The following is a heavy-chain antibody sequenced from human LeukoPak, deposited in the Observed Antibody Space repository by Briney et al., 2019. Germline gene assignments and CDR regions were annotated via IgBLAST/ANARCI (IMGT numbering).Heavy chain of an antibody. V-gene: IGHV4-4*07. CDR3: ARGTEKTRISGYYSFDH. Sequence: KPSETLSLTCTVSGGSISGYFWTWIRQPAGKDLEWIGRVYTSGTTYYNPSLESRVTISLDTFNNQFSLRVTSVTAADTAIYYCARGTEKTRISGYYSFDHWGRGLLVTVSS. CDR1: GGSISGYF. CDR2: VYTSGTT. D-gene: IGHD5-12*01. J-gene: IGHJ4*02.